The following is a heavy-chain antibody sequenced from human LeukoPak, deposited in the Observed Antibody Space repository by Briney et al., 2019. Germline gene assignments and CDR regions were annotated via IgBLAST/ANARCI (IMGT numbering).Heavy chain of an antibody. CDR3: AREHSTAYPVAY. J-gene: IGHJ4*02. Sequence: RASVKVSCKASGYNFNSYYMHWVRQAPGQGLEWMGIINPSGGGTNYAQRFQGRVTMTRDTSTSTVYMELSSLRSEDTAVYHCAREHSTAYPVAYWGQGTLVTVSS. CDR2: INPSGGGT. CDR1: GYNFNSYY. D-gene: IGHD3-16*01. V-gene: IGHV1-46*02.